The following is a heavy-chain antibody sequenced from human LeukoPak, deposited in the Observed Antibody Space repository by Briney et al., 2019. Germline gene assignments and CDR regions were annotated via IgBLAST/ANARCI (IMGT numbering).Heavy chain of an antibody. CDR1: GGSISSYY. V-gene: IGHV4-4*07. CDR2: IYTSGST. CDR3: ARASSYSSGWYYYYYMDV. Sequence: PSETLSLTCTVSGGSISSYYWSWIRQPAGKGLEWIGRIYTSGSTNYNPSLKSRVTISVDTSKNQFSLKLSSVTAADTAVYYCARASSYSSGWYYYYYMDVWGKGTTVTVSS. D-gene: IGHD6-19*01. J-gene: IGHJ6*03.